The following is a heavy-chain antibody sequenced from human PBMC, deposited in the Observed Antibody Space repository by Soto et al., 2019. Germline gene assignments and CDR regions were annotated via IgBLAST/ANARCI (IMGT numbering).Heavy chain of an antibody. V-gene: IGHV3-7*05. CDR3: AREALRYFDWCFQYYGMDV. CDR2: IKQDGSEK. Sequence: GGSLRLSCAASGFTFSSYWMSWVRQAPGKGLGWVANIKQDGSEKYYVDSVKGRFTISRDNAKNSLYLQMNSLRAEDTAVYYCAREALRYFDWCFQYYGMDVWGQGTTVTVSS. D-gene: IGHD3-9*01. CDR1: GFTFSSYW. J-gene: IGHJ6*02.